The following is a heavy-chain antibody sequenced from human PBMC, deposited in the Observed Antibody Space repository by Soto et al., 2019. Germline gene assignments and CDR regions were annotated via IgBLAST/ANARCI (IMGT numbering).Heavy chain of an antibody. CDR3: AHMRVTLIVGAGHFHH. V-gene: IGHV2-5*02. CDR2: IYWDDDK. D-gene: IGHD3-16*01. Sequence: QITLKESGPTLVKPSQTLTLTCTFSGFSLSTSGVGVGWIRQPPGKALEWLALIYWDDDKRYSPSLKSRLTITKEPSKSQVVLTLTNVDPVDTATDFCAHMRVTLIVGAGHFHHWGQCTLVTVSS. CDR1: GFSLSTSGVG. J-gene: IGHJ1*01.